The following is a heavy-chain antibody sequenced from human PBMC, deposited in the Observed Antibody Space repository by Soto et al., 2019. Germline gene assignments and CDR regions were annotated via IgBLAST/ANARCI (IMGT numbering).Heavy chain of an antibody. CDR2: IKNKTDGGIT. D-gene: IGHD3-3*01. V-gene: IGHV3-15*01. Sequence: GGSLRLSCAASGFSFSKAWMSWVRLTPGKGLEWVGRIKNKTDGGITDYPAPVRDRFTISSDDSRSTLYLQMNSLKTEDTAVYYCLSDPYYDFWCGYHFDYWGQGTLVTVSS. CDR1: GFSFSKAW. CDR3: LSDPYYDFWCGYHFDY. J-gene: IGHJ4*02.